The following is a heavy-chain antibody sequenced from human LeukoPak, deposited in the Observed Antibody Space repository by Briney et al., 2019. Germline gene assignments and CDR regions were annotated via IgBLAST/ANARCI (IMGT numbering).Heavy chain of an antibody. CDR1: GGSISSYY. CDR2: IYYSGIT. Sequence: SETLSLTCTVSGGSISSYYWSWLRQPPGKGLERIGYIYYSGITHYNPSLKSRVTISVDTSKNQFSLKLSSVTAADTAVYYCARGGVVVVPATIRGAFDSWGQGTLVTVSS. CDR3: ARGGVVVVPATIRGAFDS. V-gene: IGHV4-59*13. D-gene: IGHD2-2*02. J-gene: IGHJ4*02.